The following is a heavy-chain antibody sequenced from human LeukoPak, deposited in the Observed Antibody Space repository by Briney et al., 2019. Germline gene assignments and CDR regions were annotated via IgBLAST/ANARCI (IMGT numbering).Heavy chain of an antibody. V-gene: IGHV3-7*01. CDR3: ARDLGPHYFGSGSYFWFGMDV. Sequence: GGSLRLSCAASGFTFSNYWMNWVRQAPGKGLEWVANIKEDGSEKYYVVSVKGRFTISRDNAKNSLYLQMNSLRAEDTAVYYCARDLGPHYFGSGSYFWFGMDVWGQGTTVTVSS. D-gene: IGHD3-10*01. CDR2: IKEDGSEK. J-gene: IGHJ6*02. CDR1: GFTFSNYW.